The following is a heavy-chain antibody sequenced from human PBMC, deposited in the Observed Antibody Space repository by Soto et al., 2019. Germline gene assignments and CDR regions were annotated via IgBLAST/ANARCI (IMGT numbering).Heavy chain of an antibody. J-gene: IGHJ4*01. CDR2: IKSKTDGGTA. V-gene: IGHV3-15*07. D-gene: IGHD3-22*01. CDR3: TTDSYSTIIVVRFDY. CDR1: GFTFGNAW. Sequence: GGSLRLSCAASGFTFGNAWINWVRQAPGKGLEWVGRIKSKTDGGTADFAAPVKGRFAISRDDSKNTVYLQMNSLKTEDTAVYYCTTDSYSTIIVVRFDYWGHGTLVTVSS.